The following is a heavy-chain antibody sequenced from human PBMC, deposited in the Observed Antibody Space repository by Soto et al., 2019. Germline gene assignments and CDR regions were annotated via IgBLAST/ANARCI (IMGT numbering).Heavy chain of an antibody. Sequence: QVQLQESGPGLVKPSQNLSLTCTVSGGSISSGGYYWSWIRQHPGKGLEWIGYIYYSGSTYYNPSLKSRVTISVDTSKNQFSLKLSSVTAADTAVYYCARADLRSPYYFDYWGQGTLVTVSS. CDR3: ARADLRSPYYFDY. CDR1: GGSISSGGYY. J-gene: IGHJ4*02. CDR2: IYYSGST. D-gene: IGHD4-17*01. V-gene: IGHV4-31*03.